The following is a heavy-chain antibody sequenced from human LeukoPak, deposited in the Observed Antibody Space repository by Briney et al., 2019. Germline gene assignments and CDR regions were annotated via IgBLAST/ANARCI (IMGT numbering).Heavy chain of an antibody. V-gene: IGHV3-21*01. CDR3: ARLTLTTVTTDWFDP. Sequence: GGSLRLSCAASGFTFSSYSMNWVRQAPGKGLEWVSSISSSSSYIYYADSVKGRFTISRDNAKNSLYLQMNSLRDEDTAVYYCARLTLTTVTTDWFDPWGQGTLVTVSS. J-gene: IGHJ5*02. D-gene: IGHD4-17*01. CDR2: ISSSSSYI. CDR1: GFTFSSYS.